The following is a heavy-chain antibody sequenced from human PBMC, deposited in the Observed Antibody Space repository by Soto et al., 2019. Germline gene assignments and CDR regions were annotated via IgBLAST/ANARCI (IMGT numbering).Heavy chain of an antibody. V-gene: IGHV1-69*12. CDR2: IIPIFDTA. D-gene: IGHD3-22*01. J-gene: IGHJ6*02. CDR3: AGHSSGVPGYYYGMDV. CDR1: GGTLGSYA. Sequence: QVQLVQSGAEVKKPGSSVKVSCKASGGTLGSYAISWVGQAPGQGLEWMGGIIPIFDTADSAQKFQGRVTITADESTNTAYMELSSLSSEDTAVYYCAGHSSGVPGYYYGMDVWGQGTTVTVSS.